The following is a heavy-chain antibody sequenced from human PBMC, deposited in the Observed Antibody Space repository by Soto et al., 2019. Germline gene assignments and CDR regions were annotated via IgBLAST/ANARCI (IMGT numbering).Heavy chain of an antibody. J-gene: IGHJ1*01. V-gene: IGHV3-30-3*01. CDR2: ISYDGSNK. D-gene: IGHD3-16*02. CDR1: GFTFSSYA. CDR3: ARDSIAGELSSGD. Sequence: PGGSLRLSCAASGFTFSSYAMHWVRQAPGKGLEWVAVISYDGSNKYYADSVKGRFTISRDNSKNTLYLQMNSLRAEDTAVYYCARDSIAGELSSGDWG.